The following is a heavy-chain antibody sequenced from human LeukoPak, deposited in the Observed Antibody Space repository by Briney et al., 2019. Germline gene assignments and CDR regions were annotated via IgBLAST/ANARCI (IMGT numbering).Heavy chain of an antibody. CDR2: INPSGGNI. CDR1: GYTFTAYY. Sequence: ASVKVSCKTSGYTFTAYYIQWVRQAPGQGLEWMGLINPSGGNIRYAQKFQGRVTMTRDTSTSTVYMELSSLRSEDTAVYYCARFAVHRRLLVTGQFGLDYWGQGTLVTVSS. CDR3: ARFAVHRRLLVTGQFGLDY. J-gene: IGHJ4*02. V-gene: IGHV1-46*01. D-gene: IGHD3-9*01.